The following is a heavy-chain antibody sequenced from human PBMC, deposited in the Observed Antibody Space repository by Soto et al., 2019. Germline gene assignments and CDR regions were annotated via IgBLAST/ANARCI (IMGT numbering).Heavy chain of an antibody. D-gene: IGHD3-22*01. CDR1: GGSISSYY. CDR2: INHSGST. CDR3: ARDYFDSSDYTTNWFDP. Sequence: SETLSLICTVSGGSISSYYWTWIRQPPGTGLEWIGEINHSGSTNYNPSLKSRVTISVDTSKNQFSLKLTSVTAADTALYYCARDYFDSSDYTTNWFDPWGQGTLVTVSS. V-gene: IGHV4-34*01. J-gene: IGHJ5*02.